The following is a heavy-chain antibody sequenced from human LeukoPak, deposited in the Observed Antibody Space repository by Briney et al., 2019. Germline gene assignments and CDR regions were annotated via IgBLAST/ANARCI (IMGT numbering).Heavy chain of an antibody. D-gene: IGHD2-15*01. Sequence: GGSLRLSCATSGFTVSSNYMSWVRQAPGKGLEWVSVIYSGGSTYYADSVKGRFTISRDNSKNTLYLQMNSLRAEDTAVYYCARGVVVPATFDYWGQGTLVTVSS. V-gene: IGHV3-53*01. J-gene: IGHJ4*02. CDR1: GFTVSSNY. CDR3: ARGVVVPATFDY. CDR2: IYSGGST.